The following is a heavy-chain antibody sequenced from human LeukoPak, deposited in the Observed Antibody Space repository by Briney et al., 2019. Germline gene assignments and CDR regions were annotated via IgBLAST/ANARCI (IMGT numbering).Heavy chain of an antibody. D-gene: IGHD5-12*01. CDR1: GGSISSYY. J-gene: IGHJ4*02. Sequence: SETLSLTCTVSGGSISSYYRSWIRQPPGKGLEWIGYIYYSGSTNYNPSLKSRVTISVDTSKNQFSLKLSSVTAADTAVYYCARSRSGYVYYFDYWGQGTLVTVSS. CDR3: ARSRSGYVYYFDY. CDR2: IYYSGST. V-gene: IGHV4-59*01.